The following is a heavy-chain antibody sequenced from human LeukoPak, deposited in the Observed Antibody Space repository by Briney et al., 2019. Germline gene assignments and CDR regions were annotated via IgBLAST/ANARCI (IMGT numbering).Heavy chain of an antibody. Sequence: SVKVSCKVSGYTLTELSMHWVRQAPGKGLEWMGRIIPILGIANYAQKFQGRVTITADKSTSTAYMELSSLRSEDTAVYYCARGDDYGDYWGLYWGQGTLVTVSS. D-gene: IGHD4-17*01. J-gene: IGHJ4*02. V-gene: IGHV1-69*04. CDR3: ARGDDYGDYWGLY. CDR2: IIPILGIA. CDR1: GYTLTELS.